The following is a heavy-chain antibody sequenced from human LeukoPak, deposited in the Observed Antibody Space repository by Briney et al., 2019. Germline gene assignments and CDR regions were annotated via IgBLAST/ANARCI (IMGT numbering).Heavy chain of an antibody. Sequence: SQTLSLTCAISGDSVSSNSAAWNWIRQSPSRGLEWLGRTYYRSQWNYDYASSVKSRITINADTSKNQFSLQLNSVTPEDTAIYYCARDFYGSGVVNRSPFDYWGQGTLVTVSS. CDR2: TYYRSQWNY. CDR1: GDSVSSNSAA. J-gene: IGHJ4*02. V-gene: IGHV6-1*01. CDR3: ARDFYGSGVVNRSPFDY. D-gene: IGHD3-10*01.